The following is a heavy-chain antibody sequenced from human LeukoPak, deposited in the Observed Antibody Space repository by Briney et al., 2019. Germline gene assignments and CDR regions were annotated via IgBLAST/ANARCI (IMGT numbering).Heavy chain of an antibody. CDR1: GGSISNYY. V-gene: IGHV4-59*01. CDR2: VYYSGST. Sequence: PSETLSLTCPVSGGSISNYYYWTWIRQPPGKGLEWIGYVYYSGSTNYNPSLKIRVTISVDRSKNQSSLKLSSVTAADTAVYYCAHSSSWYYFDYWGQGTLVTVSS. D-gene: IGHD6-13*01. J-gene: IGHJ4*02. CDR3: AHSSSWYYFDY.